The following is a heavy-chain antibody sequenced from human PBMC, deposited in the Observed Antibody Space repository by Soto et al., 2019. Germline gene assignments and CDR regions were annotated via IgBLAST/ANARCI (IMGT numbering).Heavy chain of an antibody. CDR3: ARQDKSGYFHWLHT. Sequence: DSLKISCRTSGYKFTSSWIAWVRQMPGKGLEWMGIIFPSDSDTRYSPSFQGQVTISADRSTSTVFLQWASLKASDTAVYFCARQDKSGYFHWLHTWGQGTRGTVSA. J-gene: IGHJ1*01. D-gene: IGHD3-22*01. V-gene: IGHV5-51*01. CDR1: GYKFTSSW. CDR2: IFPSDSDT.